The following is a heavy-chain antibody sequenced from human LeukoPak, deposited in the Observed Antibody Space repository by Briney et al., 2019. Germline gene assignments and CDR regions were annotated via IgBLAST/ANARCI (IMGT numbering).Heavy chain of an antibody. J-gene: IGHJ4*02. CDR1: GFTFSSYA. Sequence: GGSLRLSCAASGFTFSSYAMGWVRQAPGKGLEWVSTISGSGGSTYSADSVKGRSTISRDNSKNTVYLQMNSLRAEDTAVYYCARVGMVRGVIDPHWGQGTLVTVSS. V-gene: IGHV3-23*01. CDR2: ISGSGGST. CDR3: ARVGMVRGVIDPH. D-gene: IGHD3-10*01.